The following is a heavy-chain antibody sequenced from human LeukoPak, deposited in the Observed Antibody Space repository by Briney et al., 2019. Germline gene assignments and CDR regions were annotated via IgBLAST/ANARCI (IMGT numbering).Heavy chain of an antibody. CDR1: GGSISIYY. V-gene: IGHV4-59*01. CDR3: VRDRELFY. Sequence: SKTLSLTCTVSGGSISIYYWSWIRQPPGKGLEWLGYVYNSGSTDYNPSLKSRVTISADTSKNQFSLKLSSVTAADTAVYYCVRDRELFYWGQGTLVTVSS. J-gene: IGHJ4*02. D-gene: IGHD1-7*01. CDR2: VYNSGST.